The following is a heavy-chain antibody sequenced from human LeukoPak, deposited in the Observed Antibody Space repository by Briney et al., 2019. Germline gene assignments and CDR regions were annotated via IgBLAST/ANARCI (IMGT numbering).Heavy chain of an antibody. Sequence: GGSLRLSCAASGSTFSRYWKSWVRQTPEKGLEWVANIKQDGSEKNYVDSVKGRFTISRDNAKNSLYLQMNSLRAEDTAVYYCASAAGWELGYWGQGTLVTVSS. CDR2: IKQDGSEK. D-gene: IGHD3-10*01. CDR3: ASAAGWELGY. CDR1: GSTFSRYW. V-gene: IGHV3-7*01. J-gene: IGHJ4*02.